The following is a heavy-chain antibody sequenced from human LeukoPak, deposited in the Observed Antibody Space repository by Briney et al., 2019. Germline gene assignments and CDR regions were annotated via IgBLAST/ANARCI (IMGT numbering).Heavy chain of an antibody. Sequence: PGRSLRLSCAASGFTFSSYGMHWVRQAPGKGLERVAVISYDGSNKYYAGSVKGRFTNSRDNSKNTLYLQMNSLRAEDTAVYYCAKDSSDSSGYYRGSYYWGQGTLVTVSS. V-gene: IGHV3-30*18. CDR3: AKDSSDSSGYYRGSYY. J-gene: IGHJ4*02. D-gene: IGHD3-22*01. CDR2: ISYDGSNK. CDR1: GFTFSSYG.